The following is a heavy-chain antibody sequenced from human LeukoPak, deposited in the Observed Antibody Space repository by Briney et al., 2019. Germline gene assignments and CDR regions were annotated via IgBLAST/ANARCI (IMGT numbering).Heavy chain of an antibody. V-gene: IGHV4-59*01. CDR1: GGSMNTYY. CDR2: IYYSGST. J-gene: IGHJ4*02. Sequence: PSETLSLTCTVTGGSMNTYYWSWIRQPPGKGLEWIGYIYYSGSTSYNPSLKSRVTMSVDTSKNQFSLNLRSVTAADTAVYYCARVSLDFYDRSGYYYFDYWGQGTLATVSS. CDR3: ARVSLDFYDRSGYYYFDY. D-gene: IGHD3-22*01.